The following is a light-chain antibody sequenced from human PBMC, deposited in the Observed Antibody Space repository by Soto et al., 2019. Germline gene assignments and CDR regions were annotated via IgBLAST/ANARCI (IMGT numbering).Light chain of an antibody. Sequence: QSVLTQPPSVSGAPGQRVTISCTGSSSNIGAGYDVHWYQQLPGTAPKLLIYGDSNRPSGVPDRFSGSKSGTSTSLAITGLQAEDEVDYYCQYYDNSLSGSLFGTGTKVTVL. J-gene: IGLJ1*01. CDR2: GDS. CDR1: SSNIGAGYD. CDR3: QYYDNSLSGSL. V-gene: IGLV1-40*01.